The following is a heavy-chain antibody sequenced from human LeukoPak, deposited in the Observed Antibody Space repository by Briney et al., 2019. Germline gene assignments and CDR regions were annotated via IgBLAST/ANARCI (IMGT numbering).Heavy chain of an antibody. V-gene: IGHV1-18*01. D-gene: IGHD5-18*01. CDR1: GYTFTSYG. Sequence: ASVKVFCEASGYTFTSYGISWVRQAPGQGLEWMGWISAYNGNTNYAQKLQGRVTMTTDTSTSTAYMELRSLRSDDTAVYYCARVDSSDRPNDYWGQGTLVTVSS. J-gene: IGHJ4*02. CDR2: ISAYNGNT. CDR3: ARVDSSDRPNDY.